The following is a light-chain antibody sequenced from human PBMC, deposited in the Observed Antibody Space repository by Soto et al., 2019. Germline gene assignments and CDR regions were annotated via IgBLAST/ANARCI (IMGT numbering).Light chain of an antibody. J-gene: IGLJ2*01. V-gene: IGLV2-14*01. Sequence: QSALTQPTSVSGSPGQSITISCTGNSNDIGTYDYVSWYQQHPGKAPRLLIHGVRNRPSGISSRFSASKSGLTASLTISGLQAEDEADYYCCSYAGSRGLVFGGGTKLTVL. CDR3: CSYAGSRGLV. CDR2: GVR. CDR1: SNDIGTYDY.